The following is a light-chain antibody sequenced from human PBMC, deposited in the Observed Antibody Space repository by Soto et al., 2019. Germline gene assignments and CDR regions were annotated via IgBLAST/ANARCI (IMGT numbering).Light chain of an antibody. J-gene: IGLJ1*01. CDR1: SSDVGSYNL. V-gene: IGLV2-23*02. Sequence: QSVLTQPASVSGSPGQSITISCTGTSSDVGSYNLVSWYQQHPSKAPKLMIYEVSKRPSGVSNRFSGSKSGNTASLTISGLQAEDEADYYCCSYAGSSTPLSFGTGTKVTVL. CDR2: EVS. CDR3: CSYAGSSTPLS.